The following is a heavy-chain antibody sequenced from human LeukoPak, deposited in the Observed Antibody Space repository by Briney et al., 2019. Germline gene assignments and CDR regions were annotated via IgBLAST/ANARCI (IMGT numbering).Heavy chain of an antibody. D-gene: IGHD4-11*01. Sequence: GGSLRLSCAASGFTFSIYWMHWVRQAPGKGLEWVANVQHIGGETYYVDSVKGRFTISRDNAKNSVYLQMNSLGADDTAVYYCATYSILNAREFRYWGQGTLVTVTS. CDR2: VQHIGGET. CDR1: GFTFSIYW. V-gene: IGHV3-7*01. CDR3: ATYSILNAREFRY. J-gene: IGHJ1*01.